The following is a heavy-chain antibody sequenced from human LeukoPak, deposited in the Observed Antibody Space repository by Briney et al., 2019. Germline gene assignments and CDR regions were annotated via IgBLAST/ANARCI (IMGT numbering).Heavy chain of an antibody. D-gene: IGHD5-18*01. CDR2: IYPGDSNT. CDR1: GYSFISYW. J-gene: IGHJ4*02. Sequence: GESLQISCQGSGYSFISYWIGWVRQMPGKGLEWMGIIYPGDSNTRCSPSFQGQVTISADKSISTAYLQWSSLKASDTAMYYCARSRGYNYHFDYWGQGTLVTVSS. CDR3: ARSRGYNYHFDY. V-gene: IGHV5-51*01.